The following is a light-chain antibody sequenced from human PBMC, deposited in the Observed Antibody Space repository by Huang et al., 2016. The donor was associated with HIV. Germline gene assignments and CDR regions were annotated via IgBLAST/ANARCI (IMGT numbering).Light chain of an antibody. CDR2: GAS. CDR3: QQCNNRPGLT. J-gene: IGKJ2*01. Sequence: IVMTQSPATLSGSPGERATLSCRASQSISSNLACYQQTQGQAPRLLIYGASTRAHGVPARFSCSFYGTDYTLDLRTLQTGDFSVYDSQQCNNRPGLTFGQGTKLEIK. CDR1: QSISSN. V-gene: IGKV3-15*01.